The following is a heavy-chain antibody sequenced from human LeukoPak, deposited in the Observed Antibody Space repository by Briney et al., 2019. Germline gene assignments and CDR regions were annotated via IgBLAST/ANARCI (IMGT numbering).Heavy chain of an antibody. D-gene: IGHD3-10*01. CDR3: ARVYVTVVRGSWFDP. Sequence: SETLSLTCAVFGGSFSGYSWTWIRQPPGKGLEWIGEITDTGSTNYNRSLTSRLTISLDTSQNQLSLTLRSVTAADTAVYYCARVYVTVVRGSWFDPWGQGTLVTVSS. CDR2: ITDTGST. CDR1: GGSFSGYS. J-gene: IGHJ5*02. V-gene: IGHV4-34*01.